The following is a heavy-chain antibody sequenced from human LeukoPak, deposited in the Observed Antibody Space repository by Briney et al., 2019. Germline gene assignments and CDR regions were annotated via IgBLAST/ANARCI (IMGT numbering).Heavy chain of an antibody. CDR1: GGTFSSYA. CDR2: IIPIFGTA. Sequence: GASVKVSCKASGGTFSSYAISWVRQAPGQGLEWMGGIIPIFGTANYAQKFQGRVTITADESTSTAYMELSSLRSEDTAVYYRARDRVGWGAFDIWGQGTMVTVSS. D-gene: IGHD2-15*01. J-gene: IGHJ3*02. V-gene: IGHV1-69*13. CDR3: ARDRVGWGAFDI.